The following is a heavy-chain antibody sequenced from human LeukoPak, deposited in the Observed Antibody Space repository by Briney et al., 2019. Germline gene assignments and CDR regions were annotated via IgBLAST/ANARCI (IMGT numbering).Heavy chain of an antibody. D-gene: IGHD4-17*01. V-gene: IGHV4-4*02. CDR2: IYHSGTT. CDR1: GAFITNSHW. J-gene: IGHJ4*02. Sequence: SGTLSLTCAVSGAFITNSHWWSWARQPQGKGLEWIGEIYHSGTTNYNPSLKSRVTMSVDKSKNQFSLKLSSVTAADTAVYYCATYFYGEYGSYYFDYWGQGTLVTVSS. CDR3: ATYFYGEYGSYYFDY.